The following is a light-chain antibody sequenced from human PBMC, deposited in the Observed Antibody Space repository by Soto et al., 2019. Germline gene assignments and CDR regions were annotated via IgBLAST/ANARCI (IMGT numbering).Light chain of an antibody. CDR1: QSVSSY. CDR2: DAS. CDR3: QQRSNWPPT. Sequence: EIVLTQSPASLSLSPGERXTLSCRASQSVSSYLAWYQQKPGQAPRLLIYDASNRATGIPARFSGSGSGTDFTLTISSLEPEDFAVYYCQQRSNWPPTFGGGTKVDIK. V-gene: IGKV3-11*01. J-gene: IGKJ4*01.